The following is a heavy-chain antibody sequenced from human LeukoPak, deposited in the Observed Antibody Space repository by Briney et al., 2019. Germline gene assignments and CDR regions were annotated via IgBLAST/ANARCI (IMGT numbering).Heavy chain of an antibody. CDR3: ARLEEGFFDL. CDR1: GGFINDYY. Sequence: SETLSLTCTVSGGFINDYYWSWIRQPPGKRLEWVGYIYYSGSTNYNPSLKSRVTISVDTSKHQFSLKLTSVTAADTAVYYCARLEEGFFDLWGRGTLVTVSS. CDR2: IYYSGST. V-gene: IGHV4-59*08. J-gene: IGHJ2*01.